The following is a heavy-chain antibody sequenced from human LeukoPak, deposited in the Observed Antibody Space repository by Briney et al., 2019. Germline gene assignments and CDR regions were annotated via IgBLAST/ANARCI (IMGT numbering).Heavy chain of an antibody. CDR2: ISSSGSTI. CDR1: GFTFSSYE. Sequence: GGSLRLSCAASGFTFSSYEMNWVRQAPGKGLEWVSYISSSGSTIYYADSVKGRSTISRDNAKNSLYLQMNSLRAEDTAVYYCARDLAYYYGSEYGMDVWGQGTTVTVSS. D-gene: IGHD3-10*01. CDR3: ARDLAYYYGSEYGMDV. J-gene: IGHJ6*02. V-gene: IGHV3-48*03.